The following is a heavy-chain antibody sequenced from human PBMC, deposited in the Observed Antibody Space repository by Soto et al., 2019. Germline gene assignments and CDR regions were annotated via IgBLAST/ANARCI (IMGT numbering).Heavy chain of an antibody. V-gene: IGHV1-69*13. CDR3: ASAREWEPRYFDY. Sequence: SVKVSCKASGGTFSSYAISWVRQAPGQGLEWMGGIIPIFGTANYAQKFQGRVTITADESTSKAYMELSSLRSEDTAVYYCASAREWEPRYFDYWGQGTMVTVSS. CDR1: GGTFSSYA. J-gene: IGHJ4*02. CDR2: IIPIFGTA. D-gene: IGHD1-26*01.